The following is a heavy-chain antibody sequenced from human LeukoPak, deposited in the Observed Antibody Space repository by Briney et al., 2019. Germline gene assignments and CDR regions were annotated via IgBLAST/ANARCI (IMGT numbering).Heavy chain of an antibody. CDR3: ARVNLLTGYYKDY. J-gene: IGHJ4*02. Sequence: SETLSLTCTVSGGSISSYYWSWIRQPPGKGLEWIGYIYYSGSTNYNPSLKSRVTISVDTSKNQFSLKLSSVTAADTVVYYCARVNLLTGYYKDYWGQGTLVTVSS. D-gene: IGHD3-9*01. V-gene: IGHV4-59*12. CDR1: GGSISSYY. CDR2: IYYSGST.